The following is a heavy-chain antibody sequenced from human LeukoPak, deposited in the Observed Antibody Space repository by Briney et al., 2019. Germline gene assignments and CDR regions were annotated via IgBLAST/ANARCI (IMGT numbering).Heavy chain of an antibody. J-gene: IGHJ4*02. Sequence: GGSLRLSCAASGFNFNDYWVHWVRQAPGKGLVWVSRSNTDGTTTNYADSVKGRFTISRDNAKNTVFLQMNSLRAEDTAVYYCARGTSDWPGIDYWGQGTLVTVSS. D-gene: IGHD6-19*01. CDR2: SNTDGTTT. V-gene: IGHV3-74*01. CDR1: GFNFNDYW. CDR3: ARGTSDWPGIDY.